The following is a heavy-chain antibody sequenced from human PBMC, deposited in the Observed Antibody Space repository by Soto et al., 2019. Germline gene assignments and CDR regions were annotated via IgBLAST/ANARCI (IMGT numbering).Heavy chain of an antibody. J-gene: IGHJ6*02. CDR2: IYPGDSDT. V-gene: IGHV5-51*01. CDR1: GYSFTSYW. D-gene: IGHD3-9*01. Sequence: PGESLKISCKGSGYSFTSYWIGWVRQMPGKGLEWMGIIYPGDSDTRYSPSFQGQVTISADKSISTAYLQWSSLKASDTAMYYCARHRVGSWYYDILTGYYKRRGGMDVWGQGTTVTVSS. CDR3: ARHRVGSWYYDILTGYYKRRGGMDV.